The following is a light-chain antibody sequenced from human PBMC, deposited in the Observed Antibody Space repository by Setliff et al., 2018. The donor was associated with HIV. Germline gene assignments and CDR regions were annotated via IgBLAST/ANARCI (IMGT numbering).Light chain of an antibody. J-gene: IGLJ1*01. CDR2: DVT. CDR1: SSDVGRYNY. CDR3: CSYAYHSYV. V-gene: IGLV2-11*01. Sequence: QSALTQPRSVSGSPGQSVTISCTGTSSDVGRYNYVSWYQHHPGKAPKLIIYDVTKRPSGVPDRFSGSKSGNTASLTISGLQAEDEADYYCCSYAYHSYVFGTGTKVTGL.